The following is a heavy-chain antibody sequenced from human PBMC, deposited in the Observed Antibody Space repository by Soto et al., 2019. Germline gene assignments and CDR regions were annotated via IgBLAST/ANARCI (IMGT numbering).Heavy chain of an antibody. J-gene: IGHJ6*03. V-gene: IGHV1-18*01. D-gene: IGHD2-21*02. CDR1: GYTFTSYG. CDR3: ARDEGDYYYYYYMDV. CDR2: ISAYNGNT. Sequence: GASVKVSCKASGYTFTSYGISWVRQAPGQGLEWMGWISAYNGNTNYAQKLQGRVTMTTDTSTSTAYMELRSLRSDDTAVYYCARDEGDYYYYYYMDVWGKGPTVTVSS.